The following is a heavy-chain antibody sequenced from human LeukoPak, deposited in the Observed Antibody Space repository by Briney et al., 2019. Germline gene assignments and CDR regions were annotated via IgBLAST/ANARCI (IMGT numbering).Heavy chain of an antibody. J-gene: IGHJ3*02. CDR2: IIPILGIA. Sequence: SVKVSCKAPGGTFSSYAISWVRQAPGQGLEWMGRIIPILGIANYAQKFQGRVTITADKSTSTAYMELSSLRSEDTAVYYCAREMVVAQSDAFDIWGQGTMVTVSS. CDR3: AREMVVAQSDAFDI. CDR1: GGTFSSYA. D-gene: IGHD3-22*01. V-gene: IGHV1-69*04.